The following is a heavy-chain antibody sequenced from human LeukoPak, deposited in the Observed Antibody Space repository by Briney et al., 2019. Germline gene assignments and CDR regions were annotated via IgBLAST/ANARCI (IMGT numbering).Heavy chain of an antibody. CDR3: ARGVRFLEWSFDY. CDR1: GYTFTDYY. Sequence: SSVKVSCKTPGYTFTDYYIHWVRQAPGQGLEWMGGIIPIFGAENYAQKFRGRVTITADESTSTAYMELSSLRSEDTAVYYCARGVRFLEWSFDYWGQGTLVTVSS. CDR2: IIPIFGAE. J-gene: IGHJ4*02. D-gene: IGHD3-3*01. V-gene: IGHV1-69*13.